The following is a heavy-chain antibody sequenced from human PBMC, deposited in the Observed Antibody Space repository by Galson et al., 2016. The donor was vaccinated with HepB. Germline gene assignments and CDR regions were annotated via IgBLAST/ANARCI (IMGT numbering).Heavy chain of an antibody. CDR2: ISSGSSAI. V-gene: IGHV3-48*01. J-gene: IGHJ4*02. CDR3: ARKGGIYSPWGY. D-gene: IGHD3-10*01. Sequence: SLRLSCAASGFTFSTYAMSWVRQAPGKGLEWVSYISSGSSAIYYADSVKGRFTISRDNAKNSMYLQMNSLRAEDTAVYYCARKGGIYSPWGYWGQGTLVTVSS. CDR1: GFTFSTYA.